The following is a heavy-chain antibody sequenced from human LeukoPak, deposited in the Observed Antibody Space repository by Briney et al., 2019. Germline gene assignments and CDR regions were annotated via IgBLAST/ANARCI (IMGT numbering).Heavy chain of an antibody. CDR3: AKDSGYCSSTSCQYVNYYYYYMDV. V-gene: IGHV3-53*05. D-gene: IGHD2-2*01. Sequence: GGSLRLSCAASGFTVSSNYMSWVRQAPGKGLEWVSVIYSGGSTYYSDSVKGRFTISRDNSKNTLYLQMNSLRAEDTAVYYCAKDSGYCSSTSCQYVNYYYYYMDVWGQGTTVTVSS. J-gene: IGHJ6*03. CDR1: GFTVSSNY. CDR2: IYSGGST.